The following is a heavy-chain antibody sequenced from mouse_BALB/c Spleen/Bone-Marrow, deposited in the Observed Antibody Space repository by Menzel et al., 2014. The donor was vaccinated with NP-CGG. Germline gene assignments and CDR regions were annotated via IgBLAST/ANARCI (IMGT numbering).Heavy chain of an antibody. CDR1: GDSITSGY. CDR2: INFSGST. Sequence: EVQLQELGPSLVKPSQTLYLTCSVTGDSITSGYWNWIRKFPANQLEYMGYINFSGSTYYNPSLESRISITRATSKNKYXXXXNXXTTEDTATYYCASGGPIMITYYAMSYWGQGTSVTVSS. J-gene: IGHJ4*01. V-gene: IGHV3-8*02. D-gene: IGHD2-4*01. CDR3: ASGGPIMITYYAMSY.